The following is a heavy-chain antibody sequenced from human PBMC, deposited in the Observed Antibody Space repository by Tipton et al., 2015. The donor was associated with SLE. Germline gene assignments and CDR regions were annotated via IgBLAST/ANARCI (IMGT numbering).Heavy chain of an antibody. CDR3: ASGGSDADAFDI. D-gene: IGHD1-26*01. V-gene: IGHV4-61*02. Sequence: GLVKPSQTLSLTCTVSGGSISSGSYYWSWIRQPAGKGLEWIGRIYTSGSTNYNPSLKSRVTISVDTSKNQFSLKLGSVTAADTAVYYCASGGSDADAFDIWGQGTMVTVSS. J-gene: IGHJ3*02. CDR1: GGSISSGSYY. CDR2: IYTSGST.